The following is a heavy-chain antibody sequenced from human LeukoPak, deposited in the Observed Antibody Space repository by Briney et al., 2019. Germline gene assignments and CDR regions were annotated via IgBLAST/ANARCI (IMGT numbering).Heavy chain of an antibody. CDR1: GFTFSSYA. CDR2: ISISGGST. CDR3: AIMYPYYDGRGYWVQ. D-gene: IGHD3-22*01. J-gene: IGHJ4*02. Sequence: GESLRLSCAASGFTFSSYAMSWVRQAPGKGLEWLSGISISGGSTSYADSVKGRFTISRDNPRNTLYMEMNSLRVEDTAVYYCAIMYPYYDGRGYWVQWGQGTLVTVSS. V-gene: IGHV3-23*01.